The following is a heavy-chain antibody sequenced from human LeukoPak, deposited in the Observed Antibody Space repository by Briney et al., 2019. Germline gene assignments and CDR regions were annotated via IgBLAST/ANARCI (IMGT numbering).Heavy chain of an antibody. CDR3: VRRDTGWNYFDY. V-gene: IGHV4-59*08. D-gene: IGHD6-19*01. J-gene: IGHJ4*02. CDR2: IYYTGKI. CDR1: GGSINSHY. Sequence: SETLSLTCAVSGGSINSHYWGWIRQPPGKGLQWIGDIYYTGKINYNPSLKSRVTITLNTSKDHLSLNLTSVLAADTAIYYCVRRDTGWNYFDYWGQGILVTVSS.